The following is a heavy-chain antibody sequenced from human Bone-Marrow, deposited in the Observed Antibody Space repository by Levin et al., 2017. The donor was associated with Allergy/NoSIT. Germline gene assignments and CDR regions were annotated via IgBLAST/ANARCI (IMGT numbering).Heavy chain of an antibody. J-gene: IGHJ5*02. D-gene: IGHD7-27*01. CDR2: TWYRSKWYN. Sequence: SQTLSLTCGISGDSVPSNSDAWNWIRQSPSRGLEWLGRTWYRSKWYNDYAVSVKSRIIINADTSKNQFSLQLNSVTPEETDVYYWARVGDSTGDRFDPWGQGTLVTVYS. CDR1: GDSVPSNSDA. CDR3: ARVGDSTGDRFDP. V-gene: IGHV6-1*01.